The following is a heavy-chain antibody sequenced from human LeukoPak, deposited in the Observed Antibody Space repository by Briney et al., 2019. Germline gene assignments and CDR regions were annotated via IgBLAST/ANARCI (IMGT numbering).Heavy chain of an antibody. D-gene: IGHD1-14*01. J-gene: IGHJ2*01. V-gene: IGHV3-7*03. Sequence: GGSLRLSCAASGFSFSNYWMSWVRQVPGKGLEWVANIKEDGTEKNYLDSVKGRFTIDRDNAKNSLYLQMNSLRDEDTAMYYCAKRGPATGVWGRGTLVTVSS. CDR2: IKEDGTEK. CDR1: GFSFSNYW. CDR3: AKRGPATGV.